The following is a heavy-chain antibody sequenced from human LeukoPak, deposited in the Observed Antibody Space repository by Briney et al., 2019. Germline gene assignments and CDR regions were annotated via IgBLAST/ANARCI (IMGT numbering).Heavy chain of an antibody. Sequence: PSETLSLTCTVSGGSISGGGYYWSWIRQPPGKGLEWIGYIYHSGSTYYNPSLKSRVTISVDRSKNQFSLKLSSVTAADTAVYYCARETVAGGEEGFDYWGQGTLVTVSS. CDR3: ARETVAGGEEGFDY. J-gene: IGHJ4*02. V-gene: IGHV4-30-2*01. D-gene: IGHD6-19*01. CDR1: GGSISGGGYY. CDR2: IYHSGST.